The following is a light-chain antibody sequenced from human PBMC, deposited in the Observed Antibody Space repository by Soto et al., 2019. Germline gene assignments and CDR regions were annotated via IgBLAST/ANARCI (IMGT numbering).Light chain of an antibody. V-gene: IGLV2-23*02. J-gene: IGLJ2*01. Sequence: QSALTQPASVSGSPGQSITISFTGSSSDVGNSNLVSWYQQHPGKAPKLMIYEVSYRPSGVSNRFSGSKSGNTASLTISGLQAEDEADYYCCSYAGASAVIFGGGTKVTVL. CDR3: CSYAGASAVI. CDR2: EVS. CDR1: SSDVGNSNL.